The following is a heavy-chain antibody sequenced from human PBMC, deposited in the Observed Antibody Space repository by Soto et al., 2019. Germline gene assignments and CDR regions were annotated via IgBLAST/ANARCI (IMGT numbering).Heavy chain of an antibody. CDR2: INAGNGNT. Sequence: VKVSCKASGYTFTSYAMHWVRQAPGQRLEWMGWINAGNGNTKYSQKFQGRVTITRDTSASTAYMELSSLRSEDTAVYYCARTLSTLEDFDYWGQGTLVTVSS. J-gene: IGHJ4*02. CDR1: GYTFTSYA. D-gene: IGHD1-1*01. CDR3: ARTLSTLEDFDY. V-gene: IGHV1-3*01.